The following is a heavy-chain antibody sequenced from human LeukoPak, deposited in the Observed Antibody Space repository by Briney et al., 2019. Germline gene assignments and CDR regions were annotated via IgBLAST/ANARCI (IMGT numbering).Heavy chain of an antibody. Sequence: PGGSLRLSCAASGFTFSNCWLGWVRQAPGKGLEWVAYIWYYGSNKYYADSVKGRFTISRDNSKNTLYLQMNSLRAEDTAVYYCAKYKLISGPYDFDIWGQGTMVTVSS. CDR2: IWYYGSNK. V-gene: IGHV3-30*02. D-gene: IGHD2-15*01. CDR3: AKYKLISGPYDFDI. CDR1: GFTFSNCW. J-gene: IGHJ3*02.